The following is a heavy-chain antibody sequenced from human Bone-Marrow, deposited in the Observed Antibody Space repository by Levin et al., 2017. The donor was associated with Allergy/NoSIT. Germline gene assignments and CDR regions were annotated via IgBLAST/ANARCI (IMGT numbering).Heavy chain of an antibody. J-gene: IGHJ6*02. V-gene: IGHV3-30*18. D-gene: IGHD5-12*01. Sequence: GGSLRLSCAASGFTFSSYGMHWVRQAPGKGLEWVAVISYDGSNKYYADSVKGRFTISRDNSKNTLYLQMNSLRAEDTAVYYCAKDKGQDIVATKLNYYYDGMDVWGQGTTVTVSS. CDR3: AKDKGQDIVATKLNYYYDGMDV. CDR1: GFTFSSYG. CDR2: ISYDGSNK.